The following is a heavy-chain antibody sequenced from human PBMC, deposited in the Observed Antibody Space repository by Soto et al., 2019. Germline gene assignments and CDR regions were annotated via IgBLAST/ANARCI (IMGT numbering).Heavy chain of an antibody. CDR1: GGTFSSYA. V-gene: IGHV1-3*01. CDR3: AAGTGRTDLDY. Sequence: ASVTVSCQTSGGTFSSYAISWVRQAPGQRLEWMGGINAGNGNTKYSQKFQGRVTITRDTSASTAYMELSSLNTEDTAVYYCAAGTGRTDLDYWGQGTLVTVSS. CDR2: INAGNGNT. D-gene: IGHD1-1*01. J-gene: IGHJ4*02.